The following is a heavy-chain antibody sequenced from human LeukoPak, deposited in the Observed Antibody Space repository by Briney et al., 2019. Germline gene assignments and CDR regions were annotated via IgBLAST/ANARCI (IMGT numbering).Heavy chain of an antibody. CDR2: IYTSGST. V-gene: IGHV4-4*09. Sequence: SETLSLTGTVSGGSISSYYWSWIRQPPGKGLEWIGYIYTSGSTNYNPSLKSRVTISVDTSKNQFSLKLSSVTAADTAVYYCARLTEYNWFDPWGQGTLVTVSS. CDR1: GGSISSYY. CDR3: ARLTEYNWFDP. J-gene: IGHJ5*02.